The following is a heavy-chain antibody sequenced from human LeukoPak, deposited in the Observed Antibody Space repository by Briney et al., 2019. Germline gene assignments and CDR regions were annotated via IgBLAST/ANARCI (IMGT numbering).Heavy chain of an antibody. CDR3: ARQYCSSTSCSAIYYFDY. Sequence: SETLSLTCAVYGGSFSGYYWSWIRQPPGKGLEWIGEINHSGSTNYNPSLKSRVTISVDTSKNQFPLKLSSVTAADTAVYYCARQYCSSTSCSAIYYFDYWGQGTLVTVSP. D-gene: IGHD2-2*01. J-gene: IGHJ4*02. CDR2: INHSGST. CDR1: GGSFSGYY. V-gene: IGHV4-34*01.